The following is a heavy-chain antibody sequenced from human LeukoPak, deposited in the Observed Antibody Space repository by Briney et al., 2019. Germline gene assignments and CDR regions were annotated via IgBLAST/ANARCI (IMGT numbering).Heavy chain of an antibody. CDR2: ISGSGGST. CDR3: AKDIGLEYDILTGYDY. V-gene: IGHV3-23*01. CDR1: GFTFSSYA. J-gene: IGHJ4*02. Sequence: GGSLRLSCAASGFTFSSYAMSWVRQASGKGLEWVSAISGSGGSTYYADSVKGRFTISRDNSKNTLYLQMNSLRAEDTAVYYCAKDIGLEYDILTGYDYWGQGTLVTVSS. D-gene: IGHD3-9*01.